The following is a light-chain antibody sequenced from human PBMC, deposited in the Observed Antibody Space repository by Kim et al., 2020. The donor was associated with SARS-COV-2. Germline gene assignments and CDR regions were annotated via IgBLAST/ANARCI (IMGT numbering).Light chain of an antibody. CDR3: QHYSNWPLT. Sequence: EIVMTQSPATLSVSPGETVTLSCRASQSVRSDYLAWYQQKPGQSPRLLIYGISTRATGIPARFSGSGSGTEFTLTISSLQSEDFAVYYCQHYSNWPLTFGGGTKLEI. CDR1: QSVRSD. J-gene: IGKJ4*01. V-gene: IGKV3-15*01. CDR2: GIS.